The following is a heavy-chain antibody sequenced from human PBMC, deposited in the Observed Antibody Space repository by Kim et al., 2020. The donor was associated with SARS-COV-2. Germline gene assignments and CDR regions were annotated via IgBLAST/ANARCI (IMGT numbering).Heavy chain of an antibody. Sequence: AIFYAAPVRCSFTISTDNAKNSLYLQMNSLRAEDTAVYYCARDLGYSFDYWGQGSLVTVSS. CDR3: ARDLGYSFDY. D-gene: IGHD2-21*01. V-gene: IGHV3-48*04. J-gene: IGHJ4*02. CDR2: AI.